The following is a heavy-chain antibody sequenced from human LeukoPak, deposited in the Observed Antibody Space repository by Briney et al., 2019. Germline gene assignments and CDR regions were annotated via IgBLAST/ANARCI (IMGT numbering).Heavy chain of an antibody. D-gene: IGHD6-19*01. CDR2: IYYSGST. V-gene: IGHV4-61*01. J-gene: IGHJ4*02. CDR1: GVSISSSSYY. Sequence: PSETLSLTCIVSGVSISSSSYYWSWIRQPPGKGLEWIVYIYYSGSTNYNPSLKSRVTISVDTSKNQFSLKLSSVTAADTAVYYCAREGTHSSGWYYFDYWGQGTLVTVSS. CDR3: AREGTHSSGWYYFDY.